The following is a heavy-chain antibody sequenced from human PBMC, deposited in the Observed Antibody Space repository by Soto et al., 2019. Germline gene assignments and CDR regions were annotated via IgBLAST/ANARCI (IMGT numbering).Heavy chain of an antibody. CDR1: GYTFISYG. J-gene: IGHJ4*02. Sequence: ASVKVSCKASGYTFISYGVTWVRQAPGQGLEWMGWISGYNDNTKYAQKFQDRVTMSTDTSTNTAFMQLDSLRSDDTAVYYCAREGGYYYDSSGLPEYWGQGTLVTVSS. V-gene: IGHV1-18*01. CDR3: AREGGYYYDSSGLPEY. D-gene: IGHD3-22*01. CDR2: ISGYNDNT.